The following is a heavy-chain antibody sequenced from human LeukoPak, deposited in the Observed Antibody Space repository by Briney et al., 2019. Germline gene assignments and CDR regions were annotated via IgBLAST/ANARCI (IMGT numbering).Heavy chain of an antibody. Sequence: GESLKISCQGSGSSFTSYWIGWVRQLPGKGLEWMGIIYPGDSDTRYSPSFQGQVTISADKSISTAYLQWSSLKASDTAMYYCARADYQLQRKNFDYWGQGTLVTVSS. D-gene: IGHD2-2*01. CDR1: GSSFTSYW. CDR2: IYPGDSDT. V-gene: IGHV5-51*01. J-gene: IGHJ4*02. CDR3: ARADYQLQRKNFDY.